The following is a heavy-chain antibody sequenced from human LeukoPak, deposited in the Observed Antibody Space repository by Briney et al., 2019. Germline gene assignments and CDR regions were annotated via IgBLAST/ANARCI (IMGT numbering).Heavy chain of an antibody. J-gene: IGHJ3*02. D-gene: IGHD5-24*01. CDR2: IYYSGST. Sequence: SETLSLTCTVPGGSISSYYWSWIRQPPGKGLEWIGYIYYSGSTNYNPSLKSRVTISVDTSKNQFSLKLSSVTAADTAVYYCARGLYRDGYRGAFDIWGQGTMVTVSS. CDR1: GGSISSYY. V-gene: IGHV4-59*01. CDR3: ARGLYRDGYRGAFDI.